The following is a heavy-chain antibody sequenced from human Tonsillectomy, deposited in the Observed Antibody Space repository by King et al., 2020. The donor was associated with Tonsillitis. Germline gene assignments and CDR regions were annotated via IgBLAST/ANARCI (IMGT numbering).Heavy chain of an antibody. Sequence: QLQESGPGVVKPSETLSLTCTVSGGSISSSDHHWAWIRQPPGKGLEWAGYLSYSGTVFYNPSLKSRITISGGTSENRFFLKLSSVTAADTAVYFCARYLSGSFDYWGQGALVTVSS. CDR1: GGSISSSDHH. CDR3: ARYLSGSFDY. V-gene: IGHV4-39*01. J-gene: IGHJ4*02. D-gene: IGHD1-26*01. CDR2: LSYSGTV.